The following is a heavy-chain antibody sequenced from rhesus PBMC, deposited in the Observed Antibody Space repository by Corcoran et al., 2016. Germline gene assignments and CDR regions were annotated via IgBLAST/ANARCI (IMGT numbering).Heavy chain of an antibody. Sequence: EVQLVESGGGLVQPGGSLRLSCAASGFTFSDYYMYWVRQAPGQGLEWVGFIRSKAYGGTAEYAASVKGRFTISRDDSKSIAYLQMSSLKTEDTAVYYCTTGVITYFDYWGQGVLVTVSS. CDR3: TTGVITYFDY. J-gene: IGHJ4*01. CDR1: GFTFSDYY. CDR2: IRSKAYGGTA. D-gene: IGHD3-34*01. V-gene: IGHV3-184*01.